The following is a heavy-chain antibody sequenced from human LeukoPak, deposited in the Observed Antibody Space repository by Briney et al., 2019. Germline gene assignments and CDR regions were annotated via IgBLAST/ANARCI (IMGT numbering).Heavy chain of an antibody. J-gene: IGHJ4*02. CDR3: ASSNTGHIVVVPIIDY. D-gene: IGHD2-15*01. V-gene: IGHV3-48*01. Sequence: GGSLRLSCAASGFTFSSYSMNWVRQAPGKGLEWVAYISSSSSTLYYADSVKGRSTISRDNAKNSLYLQMNSLRAEDTAVYYCASSNTGHIVVVPIIDYWGQGTLVTVSS. CDR2: ISSSSSTL. CDR1: GFTFSSYS.